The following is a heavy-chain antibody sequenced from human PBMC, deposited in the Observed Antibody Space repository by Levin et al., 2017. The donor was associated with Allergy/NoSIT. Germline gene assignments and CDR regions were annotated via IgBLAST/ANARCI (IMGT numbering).Heavy chain of an antibody. CDR2: IYYSGST. Sequence: PSETLSLTCTVSGGSISSSSYYWGWIRQPPGKGLEWIGSIYYSGSTYYNPSLKSRVTISVDTSKNQFSLTLSSVTAADTAVYYCARRVVEVVAATSPENAFDIWGQGTMVTVSS. J-gene: IGHJ3*02. CDR1: GGSISSSSYY. D-gene: IGHD2-15*01. V-gene: IGHV4-39*01. CDR3: ARRVVEVVAATSPENAFDI.